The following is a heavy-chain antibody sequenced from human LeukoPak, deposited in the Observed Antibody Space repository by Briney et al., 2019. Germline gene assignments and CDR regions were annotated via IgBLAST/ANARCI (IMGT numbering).Heavy chain of an antibody. CDR1: GYTFTGYY. V-gene: IGHV1-2*02. CDR3: ARRHGAGYSRIYYYYYMDV. Sequence: ASVKVSCKASGYTFTGYYMHWVRQAPGQGLEWMGWINPNSGGTNYAQKFQGRVTMTRDTSISTAYMELSRLRSDDTAVYYCARRHGAGYSRIYYYYYMDVWGKGTTVTISS. J-gene: IGHJ6*03. D-gene: IGHD6-13*01. CDR2: INPNSGGT.